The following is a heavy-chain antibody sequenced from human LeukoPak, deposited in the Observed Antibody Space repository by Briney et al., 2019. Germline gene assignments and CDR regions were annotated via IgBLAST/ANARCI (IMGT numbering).Heavy chain of an antibody. CDR3: AKDRVGDVYY. CDR2: MYYSGST. CDR1: GGSISGNSYF. J-gene: IGHJ4*02. V-gene: IGHV4-39*02. D-gene: IGHD3-10*01. Sequence: PSETLSLTCTVSGGSISGNSYFWGWIRQPPGKGLEWIVSMYYSGSTYYNPSLKSRVTVSVDTSKNQFSLKLSSVTSTDTAVYYCAKDRVGDVYYWGQGTLVTVSS.